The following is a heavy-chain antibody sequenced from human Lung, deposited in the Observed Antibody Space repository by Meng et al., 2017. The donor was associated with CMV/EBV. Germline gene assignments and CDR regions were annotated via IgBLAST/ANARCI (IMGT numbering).Heavy chain of an antibody. V-gene: IGHV4-61*02. D-gene: IGHD5-24*01. CDR2: IYTTGTT. CDR3: ARGANGFNLGFFDS. J-gene: IGHJ4*02. CDR1: GGSVRGGTYS. Sequence: QVQLQESGPGLVKPSQXLSLTCTVSGGSVRGGTYSWSWIRQPAGKGLEWIGRIYTTGTTNYNPSLKSRVIISADTSKNQFSLRLTSVTAADTAVYYCARGANGFNLGFFDSWGQGNLVTVSS.